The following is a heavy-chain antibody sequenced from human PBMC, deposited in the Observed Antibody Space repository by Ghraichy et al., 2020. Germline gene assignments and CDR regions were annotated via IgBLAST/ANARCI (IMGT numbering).Heavy chain of an antibody. J-gene: IGHJ4*02. CDR3: AREGGSYPGFDY. V-gene: IGHV4-61*02. CDR2: IYTSGST. CDR1: GGSISSGSYY. Sequence: SETLSLTCTVSGGSISSGSYYWSWIRQPAGKGLEWIGRIYTSGSTNYNPSLKSRVTISVDTSKNQFSLKLSSVTAADTAVYYCAREGGSYPGFDYWGQGTLVTVSS. D-gene: IGHD1-26*01.